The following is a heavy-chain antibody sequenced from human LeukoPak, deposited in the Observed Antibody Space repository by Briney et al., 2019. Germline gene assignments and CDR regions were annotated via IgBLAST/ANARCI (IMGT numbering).Heavy chain of an antibody. V-gene: IGHV4-30-2*01. CDR3: ARGSDYDFWSGYPYYYGMDV. Sequence: SETLSLTCAVSGGSISSGGYSWSWIRQPPGKGLEWIGYIYHSGSTYYNPSLKSRVTISVDRSKNQFSLKLSSVTAADTAVYYCARGSDYDFWSGYPYYYGMDVWGQGTMVTVSS. CDR1: GGSISSGGYS. J-gene: IGHJ6*02. CDR2: IYHSGST. D-gene: IGHD3-3*01.